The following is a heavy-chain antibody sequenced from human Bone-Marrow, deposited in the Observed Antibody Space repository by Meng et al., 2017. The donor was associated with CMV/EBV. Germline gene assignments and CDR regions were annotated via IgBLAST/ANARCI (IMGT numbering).Heavy chain of an antibody. Sequence: SCKASGYIFTALYMNWVRQAPGQGLEWMGWINPNSGATKYAQKFQGRVTMTRDTSTSTVYMELRRLRSDDTAVYYCARDQTEWFDPWGQGTLVTVSS. CDR3: ARDQTEWFDP. J-gene: IGHJ5*02. CDR2: INPNSGAT. V-gene: IGHV1-2*02. CDR1: GYIFTALY.